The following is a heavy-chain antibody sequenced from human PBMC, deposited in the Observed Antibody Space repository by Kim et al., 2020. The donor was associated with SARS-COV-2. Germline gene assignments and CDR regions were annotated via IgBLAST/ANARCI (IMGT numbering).Heavy chain of an antibody. CDR2: ISGSGGST. V-gene: IGHV3-23*01. CDR1: GFTFSSYA. CDR3: AGPGGAYSSGWYWFDP. D-gene: IGHD6-19*01. J-gene: IGHJ5*02. Sequence: GGSLRRSCAASGFTFSSYAMSWVRQAPGKGLEWVSAISGSGGSTYYADSVKGRVTISRDNSKDTLYLQMNSLRAEDTAVYDCAGPGGAYSSGWYWFDPWG.